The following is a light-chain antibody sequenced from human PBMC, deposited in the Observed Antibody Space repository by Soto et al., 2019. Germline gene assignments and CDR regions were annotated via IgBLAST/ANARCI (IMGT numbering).Light chain of an antibody. CDR1: SSNIGAGYD. J-gene: IGLJ3*02. Sequence: QSVLTQPPSVSGAPGQRVTISCTGTSSNIGAGYDVHWYQQLPGTAPKLLIYANNNRPSGVPDRFSGSKSGTSASLAITGLQLEDEADYYCLSYYSSRSSCVFGGGTKLTVL. CDR3: LSYYSSRSSCV. V-gene: IGLV1-40*01. CDR2: ANN.